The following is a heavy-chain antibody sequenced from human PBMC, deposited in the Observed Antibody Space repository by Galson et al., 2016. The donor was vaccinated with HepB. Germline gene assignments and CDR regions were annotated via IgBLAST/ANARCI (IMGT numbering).Heavy chain of an antibody. Sequence: SLRLSCAASGFTFTSYWMSWARQPPGKGLEWVANIKQDGSEKNYVDSVKGRFTISKDNAKNSLYLRMNSLRADDTAVYYCARDPMRFAFDLWGQGTMVTVSS. J-gene: IGHJ3*01. V-gene: IGHV3-7*01. CDR3: ARDPMRFAFDL. CDR2: IKQDGSEK. CDR1: GFTFTSYW.